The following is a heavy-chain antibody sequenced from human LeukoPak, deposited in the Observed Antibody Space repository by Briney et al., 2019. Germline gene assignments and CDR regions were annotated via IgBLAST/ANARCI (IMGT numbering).Heavy chain of an antibody. D-gene: IGHD4/OR15-4a*01. CDR1: GFAFSSYN. Sequence: GGSLRLSCSASGFAFSSYNINWVRQAPGQGLEWVSYISSSSSTIYYADSVKGRFTISRDNAKNSLYLQMNSLRAEDTAVYYCARDGTMAHFDYWGQGPWSPSPQ. CDR3: ARDGTMAHFDY. J-gene: IGHJ4*02. V-gene: IGHV3-48*04. CDR2: ISSSSSTI.